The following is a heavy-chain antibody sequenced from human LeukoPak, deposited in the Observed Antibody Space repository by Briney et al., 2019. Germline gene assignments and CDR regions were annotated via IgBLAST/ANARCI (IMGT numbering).Heavy chain of an antibody. J-gene: IGHJ4*02. Sequence: PGGSLRLSCEASGFIVGNYYMSWIRQAPGKGLEWVSVIYSGGGTNYADSVKGRFTISRDNSKNTLYLQMNSLRAEDTAVYYCAKDSGSYFYYFDYWGQGTLVTVFS. CDR2: IYSGGGT. CDR1: GFIVGNYY. V-gene: IGHV3-66*02. CDR3: AKDSGSYFYYFDY. D-gene: IGHD1-26*01.